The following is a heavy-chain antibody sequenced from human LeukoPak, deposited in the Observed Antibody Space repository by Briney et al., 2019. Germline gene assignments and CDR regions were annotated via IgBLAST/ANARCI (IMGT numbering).Heavy chain of an antibody. CDR1: GDSFTSYY. Sequence: SGNFSCNASGDSFTSYYILEGRDAPGQGLGRMGISTPSGCSTSYGQKFQGRVTVTRDMSTTTVYMELSSLRSDDTPVYYCARDNSPIPETFVYRDPYDFYFDYWGQGTLVTVSS. V-gene: IGHV1-46*01. CDR2: STPSGCST. D-gene: IGHD4-23*01. J-gene: IGHJ4*02. CDR3: ARDNSPIPETFVYRDPYDFYFDY.